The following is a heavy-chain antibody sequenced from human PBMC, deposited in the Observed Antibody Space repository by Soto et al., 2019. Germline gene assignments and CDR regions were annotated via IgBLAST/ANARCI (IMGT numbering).Heavy chain of an antibody. D-gene: IGHD6-13*01. CDR3: AHRLISHKPLAGYFDF. V-gene: IGHV2-5*01. Sequence: SGPTLVKPTQTLTLTCTFSGFSLSTSGVGVGWIRQPPGKALEWLALFYWSDDKRYRPSLKSRLTITKDTSKNQVVLTMTILDPVDTATYYCAHRLISHKPLAGYFDFWGQGTLVTVSS. CDR2: FYWSDDK. J-gene: IGHJ4*02. CDR1: GFSLSTSGVG.